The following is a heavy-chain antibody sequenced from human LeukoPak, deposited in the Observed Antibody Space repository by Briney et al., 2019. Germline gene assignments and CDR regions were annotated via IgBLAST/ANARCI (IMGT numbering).Heavy chain of an antibody. D-gene: IGHD3-10*01. Sequence: SVKVSCKASGGTFSSYAISWVRQAPGQGLEWMGGIIPIFGTANYAQKFQGRVTITADESTSTAYMELSSLRSEDTAVYYCARAQDTMVRGEWGNWFDPWGQGTLVTVSS. CDR2: IIPIFGTA. V-gene: IGHV1-69*13. CDR1: GGTFSSYA. CDR3: ARAQDTMVRGEWGNWFDP. J-gene: IGHJ5*02.